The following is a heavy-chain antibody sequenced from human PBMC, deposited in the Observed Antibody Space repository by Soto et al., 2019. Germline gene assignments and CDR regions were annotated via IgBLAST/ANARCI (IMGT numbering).Heavy chain of an antibody. D-gene: IGHD3-16*01. J-gene: IGHJ5*02. CDR2: SGSSGAT. CDR1: GFTFSSHA. V-gene: IGHV3-23*04. CDR3: VKKGSGGNWFDP. Sequence: EVQLVESGGGLVQRGGSLRLSCAASGFTFSSHAMSWVRQAPAKGLEWVSASGSSGATYYADSVKGRFIISRDNSKNTLYLEMNSLSPEDTGVYYCVKKGSGGNWFDPWGQGTLVTVS.